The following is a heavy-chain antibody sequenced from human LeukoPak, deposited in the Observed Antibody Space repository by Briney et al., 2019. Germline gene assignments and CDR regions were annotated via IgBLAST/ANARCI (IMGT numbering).Heavy chain of an antibody. J-gene: IGHJ4*02. Sequence: GSLRLSCAASGFTFSPFWVSWVRQAPGKGLEWVAYIKKTGSETYYVDSVKGRFTITRDNTRNSLFLQMYSLRAEDTAVYFCAREDGYCSGGNCYSYFDSWGQGTLVTVSS. CDR1: GFTFSPFW. CDR3: AREDGYCSGGNCYSYFDS. V-gene: IGHV3-7*01. D-gene: IGHD2-15*01. CDR2: IKKTGSET.